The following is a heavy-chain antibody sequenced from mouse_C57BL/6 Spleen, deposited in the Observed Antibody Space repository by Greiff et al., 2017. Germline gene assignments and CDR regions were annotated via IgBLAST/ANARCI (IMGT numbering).Heavy chain of an antibody. Sequence: QVQLQQSGAELVRPGTSVKVSCKASGYAFTNYLIEWVKQRPGQGLEWIGVINPGSGGTNYNEKFKGKATLTADKSSSTAYMQLSSLTSEDSAVYFCARGEIYYEFHPFAYWGQGTLVTVSA. CDR1: GYAFTNYL. J-gene: IGHJ3*01. CDR3: ARGEIYYEFHPFAY. D-gene: IGHD2-4*01. V-gene: IGHV1-54*01. CDR2: INPGSGGT.